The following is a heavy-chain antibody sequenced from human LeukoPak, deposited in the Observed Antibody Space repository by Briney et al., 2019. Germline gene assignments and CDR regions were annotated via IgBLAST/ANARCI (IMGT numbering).Heavy chain of an antibody. CDR1: GFTFSSYW. J-gene: IGHJ6*02. D-gene: IGHD3-10*01. CDR3: ARVKRVVRGVSYGMDV. V-gene: IGHV3-7*03. Sequence: GGSLRLSCAASGFTFSSYWMSWVRQAPGMGLEWVANIKQDGSEKYYVDSVKGRFTISRDNAKNSLYLQMNSLRAEDTAVYYCARVKRVVRGVSYGMDVWGQGTTVTVSS. CDR2: IKQDGSEK.